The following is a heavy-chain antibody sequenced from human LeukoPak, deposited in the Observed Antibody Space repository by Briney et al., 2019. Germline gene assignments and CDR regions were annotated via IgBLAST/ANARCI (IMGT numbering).Heavy chain of an antibody. Sequence: AGGSLRLSCAASGFTFSSYWMHWVRQAPGKGLVWVSRINSDGSSTSYAASVKGRCTISRDNAKNTLYLQMNSLRAEDTAVYYCARGYGKVPFDYWGQGTLVTVSS. D-gene: IGHD4-17*01. V-gene: IGHV3-74*01. CDR3: ARGYGKVPFDY. J-gene: IGHJ4*02. CDR1: GFTFSSYW. CDR2: INSDGSST.